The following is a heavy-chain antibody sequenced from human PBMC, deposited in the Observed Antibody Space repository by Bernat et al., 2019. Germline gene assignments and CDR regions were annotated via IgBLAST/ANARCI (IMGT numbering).Heavy chain of an antibody. V-gene: IGHV4-31*03. CDR2: IYYSGST. J-gene: IGHJ2*01. CDR3: ARAGYCSTTTCSNWYFDL. CDR1: GGSITSDGYY. D-gene: IGHD2-2*01. Sequence: QVQLQESGPRLVKPSQTLSLTCTVSGGSITSDGYYWSWIRQHPGKCLEWIGYIYYSGSTYYNPSLKSRVTISVDTSKNQFSLKLSSVTAADTAVYYCARAGYCSTTTCSNWYFDLWGRGTLVTVSS.